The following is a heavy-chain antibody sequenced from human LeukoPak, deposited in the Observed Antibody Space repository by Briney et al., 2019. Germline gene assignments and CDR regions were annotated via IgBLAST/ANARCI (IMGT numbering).Heavy chain of an antibody. V-gene: IGHV3-11*04. CDR1: GFTLSDYY. D-gene: IGHD7-27*01. CDR3: AKERGNWAAFDI. CDR2: ISFSGSPT. J-gene: IGHJ3*02. Sequence: PGGSLRLSCAASGFTLSDYYMSWIRQAPGKGLAWVSYISFSGSPTQYADPVKGRFTIYRDNAKNSLYLQMNSLRAEDTAVYYCAKERGNWAAFDIWGQGTMVTVSS.